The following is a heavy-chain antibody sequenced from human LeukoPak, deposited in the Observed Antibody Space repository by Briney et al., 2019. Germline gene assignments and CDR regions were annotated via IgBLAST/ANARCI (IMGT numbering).Heavy chain of an antibody. CDR2: INSGGSST. CDR3: ARVDSSGWYHAFDI. CDR1: GFTFSTYW. V-gene: IGHV3-74*01. Sequence: PGGSLRLSCAASGFTFSTYWMHWVRQAPGKGLVWVSRINSGGSSTSYADSVKGRFTISRDNAKNTLYLQMNSLRAEDTAVYYCARVDSSGWYHAFDIWGQGTMVTVSS. D-gene: IGHD6-19*01. J-gene: IGHJ3*02.